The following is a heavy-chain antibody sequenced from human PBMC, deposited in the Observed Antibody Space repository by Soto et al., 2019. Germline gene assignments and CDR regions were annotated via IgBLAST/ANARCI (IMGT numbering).Heavy chain of an antibody. J-gene: IGHJ3*02. CDR2: INAGNGNT. Sequence: VASVKVSCKASGYTFTSYAMHWVRQAPGQRLEWMGWINAGNGNTKYSQKFQGRVTITRDTSASTAYMELSSLRSEDTAVYCCARVTYGSHAFDIWGQGTMVTVSS. CDR1: GYTFTSYA. CDR3: ARVTYGSHAFDI. D-gene: IGHD3-10*01. V-gene: IGHV1-3*01.